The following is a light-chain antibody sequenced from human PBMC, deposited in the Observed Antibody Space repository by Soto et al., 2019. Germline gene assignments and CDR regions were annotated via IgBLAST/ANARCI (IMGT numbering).Light chain of an antibody. Sequence: EIVMTQSPVALSVSPGERATLSCRARQSVSSKLAWYQQKPGQAPRLLIYDASIRATGIPARFSGSGSGIEFTLTISSLQSEDFALYYCQQYNNWPLTFGGGTKVEIK. CDR3: QQYNNWPLT. J-gene: IGKJ4*01. CDR2: DAS. V-gene: IGKV3-15*01. CDR1: QSVSSK.